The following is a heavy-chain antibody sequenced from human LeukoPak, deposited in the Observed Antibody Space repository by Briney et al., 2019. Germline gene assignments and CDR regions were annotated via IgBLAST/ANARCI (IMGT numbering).Heavy chain of an antibody. J-gene: IGHJ5*02. V-gene: IGHV3-21*01. Sequence: GGSLRLSCAASGFTFSSYSMNWVRQAPGKGLEWVSSISSSSTYIYYADSVKGRFTISRDNAKNSLCLQMNSLRAEDTAVYYCARLSGTNGGKPYWFDPWGQGTLVTVSS. CDR1: GFTFSSYS. CDR3: ARLSGTNGGKPYWFDP. CDR2: ISSSSTYI. D-gene: IGHD2-8*01.